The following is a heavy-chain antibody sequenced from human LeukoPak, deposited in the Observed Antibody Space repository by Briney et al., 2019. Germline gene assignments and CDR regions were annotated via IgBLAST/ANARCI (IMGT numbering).Heavy chain of an antibody. CDR3: TREKVLRGDYSYYMGV. D-gene: IGHD3-10*01. V-gene: IGHV3-74*01. Sequence: PGGSLLHSCAASGFTFRNFWMHWVRHVPGEGLVWVSRIIYDGAATNYADSVRGRFTISRDNANNMLYLQMNSLRVEDTGIYYCTREKVLRGDYSYYMGVQGTLVIVTVSS. CDR2: IIYDGAAT. CDR1: GFTFRNFW. J-gene: IGHJ6*03.